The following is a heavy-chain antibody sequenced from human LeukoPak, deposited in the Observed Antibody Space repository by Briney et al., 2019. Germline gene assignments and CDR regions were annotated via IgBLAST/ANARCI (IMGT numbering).Heavy chain of an antibody. CDR3: AIPLGGPYYYYMDV. CDR2: MNPNSGNT. CDR1: GYTFTSYD. J-gene: IGHJ6*03. V-gene: IGHV1-8*03. Sequence: EASVKVSCKASGYTFTSYDINWVRQATGQGLEWMGWMNPNSGNTGYAQKFQGRDTITRNTSISTAYMELSSLRSEDTAVYYCAIPLGGPYYYYMDVWGKGTTVTVSS.